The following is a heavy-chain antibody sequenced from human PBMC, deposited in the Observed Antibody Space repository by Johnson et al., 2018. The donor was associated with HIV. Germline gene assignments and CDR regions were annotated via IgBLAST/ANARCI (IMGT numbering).Heavy chain of an antibody. CDR2: INWSSGSI. Sequence: VQLVESGGGLVQPGRSLRLYCAASGFTFDDYAMHWVRQVPGEGLEWVSGINWSSGSIGYADSVKGRFTISRDNAKNSLYLQMNSLRAEDTAVYDCARVGSSGWLGRAFDIWGQGTMVTVSS. D-gene: IGHD6-19*01. V-gene: IGHV3-9*01. CDR3: ARVGSSGWLGRAFDI. J-gene: IGHJ3*02. CDR1: GFTFDDYA.